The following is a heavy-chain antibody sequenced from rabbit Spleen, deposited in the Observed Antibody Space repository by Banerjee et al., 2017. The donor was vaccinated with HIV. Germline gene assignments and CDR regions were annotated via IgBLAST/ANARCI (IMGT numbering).Heavy chain of an antibody. D-gene: IGHD4-1*01. Sequence: QQLEESGGDLVKPGASLTLTCTASRFSFSSRYDLCWVRQAPGKGLEWIACIYAGSRDSAKYATWAKGRFSISKPSSTTVTLQMTSLTAADTATYFCARGDSGGWGDWNLWGPGPSSPS. CDR2: IYAGSRDSA. V-gene: IGHV1S40*01. CDR3: ARGDSGGWGDWNL. J-gene: IGHJ4*01. CDR1: RFSFSSRYD.